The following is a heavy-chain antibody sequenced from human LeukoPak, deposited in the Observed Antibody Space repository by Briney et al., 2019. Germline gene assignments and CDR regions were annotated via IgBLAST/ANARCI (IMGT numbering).Heavy chain of an antibody. J-gene: IGHJ4*02. V-gene: IGHV4-59*01. CDR1: GGSISSYY. D-gene: IGHD6-13*01. CDR3: ARDGGSSSCFDY. Sequence: SETLSLTCTVSGGSISSYYWSWIRQPPGKGLEWIGYIYYSGSTNYNPSLKSRVTISVDTSKNQFSLKLSSVTAADTAVYYCARDGGSSSCFDYWGQGTLVTVSS. CDR2: IYYSGST.